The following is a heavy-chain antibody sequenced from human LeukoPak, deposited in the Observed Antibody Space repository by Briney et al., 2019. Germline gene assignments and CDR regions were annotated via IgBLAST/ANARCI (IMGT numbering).Heavy chain of an antibody. CDR2: ISSSSTYA. CDR1: GFTFSDYY. Sequence: GGSLRLSCAASGFTFSDYYMSWIRQAPGMGLEWVSYISSSSTYANYADSVKGRFTISRDNAKNSLFLQMNSLRAEDTAVYYCAKDSYGAGSYYNVPGAFDIWGQGTMVTVSS. CDR3: AKDSYGAGSYYNVPGAFDI. J-gene: IGHJ3*02. D-gene: IGHD3-10*01. V-gene: IGHV3-11*06.